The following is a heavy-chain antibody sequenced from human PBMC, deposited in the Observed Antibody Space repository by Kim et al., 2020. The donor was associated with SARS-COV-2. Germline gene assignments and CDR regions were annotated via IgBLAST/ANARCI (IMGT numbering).Heavy chain of an antibody. D-gene: IGHD3-3*01. CDR1: GFTVSSNY. J-gene: IGHJ6*02. Sequence: GGSLRLSCVASGFTVSSNYMNWVRQAPGKGLEWVSVIYAAGSTYYADSVRGRLTISRDISKNTVYLQINSLRVEDTAVYYCARSEVLRELQWGMDVWGQGTTVIVSS. V-gene: IGHV3-53*01. CDR3: ARSEVLRELQWGMDV. CDR2: IYAAGST.